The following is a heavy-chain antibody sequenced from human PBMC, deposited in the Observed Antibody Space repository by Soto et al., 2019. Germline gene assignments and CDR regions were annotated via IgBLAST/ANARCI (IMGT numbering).Heavy chain of an antibody. CDR3: AREPSP. V-gene: IGHV4-31*02. J-gene: IGHJ5*02. CDR1: GAYISSGGCY. Sequence: QVQLQESGPGLLRPSQTLSLTWTVSGAYISSGGCYWGWIRQHPGKGLEWIGYIYYSGSTYYNPSLKSRVAISVDTSKNQFSLKLSSVTAADTAVYYCAREPSPWGQGTLVTVSS. CDR2: IYYSGST.